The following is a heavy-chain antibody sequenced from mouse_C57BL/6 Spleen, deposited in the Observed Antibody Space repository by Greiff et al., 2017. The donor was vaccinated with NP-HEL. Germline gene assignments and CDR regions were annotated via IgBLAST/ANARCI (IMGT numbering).Heavy chain of an antibody. Sequence: QVQLQQPGAELVRPGSSVKLSCKASGYTFTSYWMDWVKQRPGQGLEWIGNIYPSDSETHYNQKFKVKATLTVDKSSSTAYMQLSSLTSEDSAVYYCARDSSGLPFAYWGQGTLVTVSA. J-gene: IGHJ3*01. V-gene: IGHV1-61*01. CDR3: ARDSSGLPFAY. D-gene: IGHD3-2*02. CDR2: IYPSDSET. CDR1: GYTFTSYW.